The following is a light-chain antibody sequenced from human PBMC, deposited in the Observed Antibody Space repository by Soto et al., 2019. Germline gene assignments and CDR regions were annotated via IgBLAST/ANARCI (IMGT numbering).Light chain of an antibody. CDR1: QSISSW. J-gene: IGKJ2*01. V-gene: IGKV1-5*01. CDR2: GAS. Sequence: DIQMTQSPSTLSASLGDRVTITCRASQSISSWLAWHQQKPGKAPKLLIFGASDLGSGVPSRFSGSGSGTEFTLTISSLQPDDFATYYCQQYTSDSYTFGQGTKLEIK. CDR3: QQYTSDSYT.